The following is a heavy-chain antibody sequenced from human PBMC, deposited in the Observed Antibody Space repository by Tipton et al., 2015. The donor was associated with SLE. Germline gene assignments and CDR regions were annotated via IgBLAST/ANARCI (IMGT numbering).Heavy chain of an antibody. D-gene: IGHD1-14*01. Sequence: TLSLTCTVSGGSISSYYWSWIRQPPGKGLEWIGYIYYSGSTNYNPSLKSRVNITVDTSKNQFSLKRSSVTAADTAVYYCAGGAGWYFDLWGRGTLVTVSS. CDR2: IYYSGST. J-gene: IGHJ2*01. CDR1: GGSISSYY. CDR3: AGGAGWYFDL. V-gene: IGHV4-59*01.